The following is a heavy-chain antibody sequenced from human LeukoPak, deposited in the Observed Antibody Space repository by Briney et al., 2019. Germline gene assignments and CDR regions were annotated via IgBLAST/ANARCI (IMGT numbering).Heavy chain of an antibody. V-gene: IGHV3-30*18. D-gene: IGHD1-14*01. CDR2: ISYDGSNK. Sequence: GGSLRLSCAASGFTFSSYGMHWVRQAPGKGLEWVAVISYDGSNKYYADSVKGRFTISRVNSKNTLYLQMNSLRAEDTAVYYCAKDREPSGMDVWGQGTTVTVSS. J-gene: IGHJ6*02. CDR1: GFTFSSYG. CDR3: AKDREPSGMDV.